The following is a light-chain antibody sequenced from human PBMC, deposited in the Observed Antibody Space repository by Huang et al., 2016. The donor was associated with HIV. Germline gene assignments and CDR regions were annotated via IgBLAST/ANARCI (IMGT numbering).Light chain of an antibody. CDR1: QSVSTDY. CDR2: GAS. Sequence: EIVLTQSPGTLSLSPGERVTLSCRASQSVSTDYLAWDQQRPGQAPRLLIYGASSRATGIPERFSGSGSGTEFTLTISGLEPEDFAVYYCQQYGGSLYTFGQGTKLEIK. CDR3: QQYGGSLYT. J-gene: IGKJ2*01. V-gene: IGKV3-20*01.